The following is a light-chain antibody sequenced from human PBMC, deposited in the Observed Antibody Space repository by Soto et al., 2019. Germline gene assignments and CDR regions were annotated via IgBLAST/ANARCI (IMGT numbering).Light chain of an antibody. CDR3: QQYGSSPRT. CDR1: QSVTSSY. CDR2: GPS. J-gene: IGKJ1*01. Sequence: EIVLTQSPGTLSLSPGEGATLSCRASQSVTSSYLAWYQQKPGQAPRLLIYGPSSRATGIPDRFSGSGSGADFTLTISRLEPEDFAVYYCQQYGSSPRTFGQGTKVEIK. V-gene: IGKV3-20*01.